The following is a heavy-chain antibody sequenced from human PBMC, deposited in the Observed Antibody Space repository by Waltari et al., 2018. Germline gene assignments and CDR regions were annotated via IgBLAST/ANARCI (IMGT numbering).Heavy chain of an antibody. CDR2: INPNSGGT. CDR1: GYTFTGYS. CDR3: AITFWELLWFGELKGG. D-gene: IGHD3-10*01. Sequence: QVQLVQSGAAVKKPGASVKVSCKASGYTFTGYSMPWVRQAPGQGLEWMGRINPNSGGTNYAQKFQGRVTMTRDTSISTAYMELSRLRSDDTAVYYCAITFWELLWFGELKGGWGQGTLVTVSS. J-gene: IGHJ4*02. V-gene: IGHV1-2*06.